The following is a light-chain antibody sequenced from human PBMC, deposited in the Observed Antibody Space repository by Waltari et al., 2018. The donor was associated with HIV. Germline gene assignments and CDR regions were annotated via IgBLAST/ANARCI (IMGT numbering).Light chain of an antibody. CDR3: GTWDDSLNGHWV. CDR1: ISNVGTNY. J-gene: IGLJ3*02. CDR2: DND. Sequence: QSVLTQPPSVSAAPGQTVTISCSGSISNVGTNYVSWYQQLPRTAPKLLIYDNDKRPAGNPDRFSGSRSGTSAALDITGLQTGDEADYYCGTWDDSLNGHWVFGGGTKVTVL. V-gene: IGLV1-51*01.